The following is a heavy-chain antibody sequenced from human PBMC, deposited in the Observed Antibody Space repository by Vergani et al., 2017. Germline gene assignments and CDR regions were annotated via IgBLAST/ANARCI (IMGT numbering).Heavy chain of an antibody. Sequence: QVQLQQWGAGLLKPSETLSLTCAVYGGSFSGYYWSWIRQPPGKGLEWIGEINHSGSTNYNPSLKSRVTISVDTSKNQFSLKLSSVTAADTAVYYCARHLNWDHPAFDYWGQGTLVTVSS. J-gene: IGHJ4*02. D-gene: IGHD1-1*01. CDR1: GGSFSGYY. CDR3: ARHLNWDHPAFDY. CDR2: INHSGST. V-gene: IGHV4-34*01.